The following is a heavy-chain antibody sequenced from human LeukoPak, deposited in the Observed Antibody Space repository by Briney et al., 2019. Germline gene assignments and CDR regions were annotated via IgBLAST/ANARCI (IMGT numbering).Heavy chain of an antibody. CDR3: TSAGRWFNWFDP. CDR2: IKSKTDGGTT. V-gene: IGHV3-15*01. D-gene: IGHD2-15*01. J-gene: IGHJ5*02. CDR1: GFTFSNAW. Sequence: GGSLRLSCAASGFTFSNAWMNWVRQAPGKGLEWVGRIKSKTDGGTTDYAAPVKGRFIISRDVSKNTLYLQMSSLKTEDTAVYFCTSAGRWFNWFDPWGQGTLVTVSS.